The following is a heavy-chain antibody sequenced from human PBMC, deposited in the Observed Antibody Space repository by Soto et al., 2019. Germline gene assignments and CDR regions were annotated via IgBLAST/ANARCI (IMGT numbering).Heavy chain of an antibody. D-gene: IGHD2-2*01. CDR2: IGGSGTGFNT. Sequence: EVQLLESGGGLVRPGGSLRLSCAASGVTFSSYPMKWVRQGPGKGLEWVSTIGGSGTGFNTDYADSVKGRFVISRDNSKNTVYLQMNSLRAEDTALYYCARVAPYCSTTTCYIDSWGQGTLVTVSS. J-gene: IGHJ4*02. CDR1: GVTFSSYP. CDR3: ARVAPYCSTTTCYIDS. V-gene: IGHV3-23*01.